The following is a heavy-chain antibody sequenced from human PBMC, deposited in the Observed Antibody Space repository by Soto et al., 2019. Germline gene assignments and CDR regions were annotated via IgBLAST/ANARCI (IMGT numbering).Heavy chain of an antibody. CDR1: GYSISSGSY. Sequence: PSETLSLTCTVSGYSISSGSYCAWLRQPPGGVPGLIAIIYHGGTTFYKPSLKSRITISVDTSNNQFSLKLTSVTAADTAVYYCARVHVMVVAGSTFDYWGQGTLVTVSS. CDR2: IYHGGTT. CDR3: ARVHVMVVAGSTFDY. J-gene: IGHJ4*02. D-gene: IGHD6-19*01. V-gene: IGHV4-38-2*02.